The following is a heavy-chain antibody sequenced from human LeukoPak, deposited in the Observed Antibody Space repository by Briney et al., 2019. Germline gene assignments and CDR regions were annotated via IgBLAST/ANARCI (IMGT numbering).Heavy chain of an antibody. V-gene: IGHV4-39*01. J-gene: IGHJ4*02. D-gene: IGHD6-13*01. CDR2: ISYTGST. Sequence: KPPETLSLTCSVSGDSIRSGTYSWGWIRQPPGKGLEWIGSISYTGSTYYNPSLKSRFTISVDTSKNQFPLKMSSVTAADTAVYYCARHAGGIAASGTRPFDYWGQGTLVTVSS. CDR1: GDSIRSGTYS. CDR3: ARHAGGIAASGTRPFDY.